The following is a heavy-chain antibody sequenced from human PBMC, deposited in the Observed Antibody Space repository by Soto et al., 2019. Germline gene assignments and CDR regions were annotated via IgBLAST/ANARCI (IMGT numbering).Heavy chain of an antibody. CDR2: IYYSGST. J-gene: IGHJ4*02. CDR3: ARSPPSGSYFSYFDY. CDR1: GGSISSYY. V-gene: IGHV4-59*01. D-gene: IGHD1-26*01. Sequence: SETLSLTCSVSGGSISSYYWSWIRQPPGKGLEWIGYIYYSGSTNYNPSLKSRVTISVDTSKTQFSLKLRSVTAADTAVYYCARSPPSGSYFSYFDYWGQGTLVTVSS.